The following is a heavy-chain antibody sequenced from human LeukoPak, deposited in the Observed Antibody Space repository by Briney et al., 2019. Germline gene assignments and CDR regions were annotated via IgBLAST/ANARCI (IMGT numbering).Heavy chain of an antibody. Sequence: SETLSLTCAVYGGSFSGYYWSWIRQPPGKGLEWIGEINHSGSTNYNPSLKSRVTISVDTSKNQFSLKLSSVTAADTAVYYCARSIAAAGEAFDIWGQGTMVTVSS. D-gene: IGHD6-13*01. CDR3: ARSIAAAGEAFDI. V-gene: IGHV4-34*01. J-gene: IGHJ3*02. CDR2: INHSGST. CDR1: GGSFSGYY.